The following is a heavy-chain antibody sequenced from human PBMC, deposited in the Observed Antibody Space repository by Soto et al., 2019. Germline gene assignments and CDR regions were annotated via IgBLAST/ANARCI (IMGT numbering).Heavy chain of an antibody. Sequence: PVGSLRLSCVASGYTFSTYAIIWVRQAPGKGLESISSVSGSGGDTYYADSVKGRFTISRDNSKNTVYLQMNSLRAEDTAVYYCAKESSAAVNYWYGMDVWGQGTSVTVSS. CDR3: AKESSAAVNYWYGMDV. D-gene: IGHD6-13*01. V-gene: IGHV3-23*01. J-gene: IGHJ6*02. CDR1: GYTFSTYA. CDR2: VSGSGGDT.